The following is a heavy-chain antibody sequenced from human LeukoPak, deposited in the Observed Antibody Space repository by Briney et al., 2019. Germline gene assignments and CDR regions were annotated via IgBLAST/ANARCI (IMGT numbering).Heavy chain of an antibody. V-gene: IGHV3-9*01. J-gene: IGHJ4*02. CDR1: GFTFDDYA. D-gene: IGHD3-22*01. Sequence: GGSLRLSCAASGFTFDDYAMHWVRQAPGKGLEWVSGISWNSGSIGYADSVKGRFTISRDNAKNSLYLQMNSLRAEDTALCYCAKSSGYYYDSSGYYLDYWGQGTLVTVSS. CDR3: AKSSGYYYDSSGYYLDY. CDR2: ISWNSGSI.